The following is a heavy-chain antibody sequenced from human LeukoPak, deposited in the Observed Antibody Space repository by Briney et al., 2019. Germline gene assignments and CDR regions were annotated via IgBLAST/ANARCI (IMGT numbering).Heavy chain of an antibody. V-gene: IGHV3-21*04. CDR1: GFTFSNYN. Sequence: GGSLRLSCAASGFTFSNYNMNWVRQAPGKTMEWVSSITSSGTYIFYADSVRGRFTISRDNAKNSLYLQMNSLRADDTAVYYCVKDEGGVQLAYWGQGTLVTVSS. J-gene: IGHJ4*02. CDR3: VKDEGGVQLAY. CDR2: ITSSGTYI. D-gene: IGHD1-1*01.